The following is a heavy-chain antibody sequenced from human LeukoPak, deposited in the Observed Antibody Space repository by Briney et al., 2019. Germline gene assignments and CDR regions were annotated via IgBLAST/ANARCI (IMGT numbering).Heavy chain of an antibody. J-gene: IGHJ5*02. CDR2: ISVYKGHT. CDR1: GGTFSSYA. V-gene: IGHV1-18*01. CDR3: VRSDSDSWYHFDP. D-gene: IGHD6-13*01. Sequence: GASVKVSCKASGGTFSSYAISWVRQAPGQGLEWMGWISVYKGHTKYAQKLQGRVTMTTDTSTSTAYMDLRSLRSDDTAVYYCVRSDSDSWYHFDPWGQGTLVTVSS.